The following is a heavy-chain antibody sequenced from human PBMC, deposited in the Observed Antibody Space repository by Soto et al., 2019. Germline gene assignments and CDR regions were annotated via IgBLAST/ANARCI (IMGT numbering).Heavy chain of an antibody. V-gene: IGHV3-23*01. CDR3: AKVGYDHDTGGSNDAFDI. CDR1: GFTFSSYV. J-gene: IGHJ3*02. D-gene: IGHD3-22*01. Sequence: EGQVLESGGGLGQPGGSLRLSCAASGFTFSSYVMTWVRQAPGKGLEWVSAIIGSGGSTYYADSVKGRFTISRDNSKNTVYLQMNSLRAEDTAVYYCAKVGYDHDTGGSNDAFDIWGQGTMVTVSS. CDR2: IIGSGGST.